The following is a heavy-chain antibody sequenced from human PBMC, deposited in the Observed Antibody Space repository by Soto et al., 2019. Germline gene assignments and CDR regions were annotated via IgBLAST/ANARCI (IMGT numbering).Heavy chain of an antibody. V-gene: IGHV4-4*02. CDR1: GGSGSGGTW. J-gene: IGHJ1*01. Sequence: SETRSLTCTVSGGSGSGGTWLRWLRQTPGKGLEWIGEIDRTGTTYYNTSLRTRATISVDTSKNQFSLKLSSVTAADTAVYYCARHGSNNGSYSEYFQHWGQGTLVTVPQ. CDR2: IDRTGTT. CDR3: ARHGSNNGSYSEYFQH. D-gene: IGHD1-26*01.